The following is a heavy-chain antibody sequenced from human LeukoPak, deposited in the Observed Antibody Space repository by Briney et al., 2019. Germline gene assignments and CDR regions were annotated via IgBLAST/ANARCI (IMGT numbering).Heavy chain of an antibody. D-gene: IGHD1-26*01. Sequence: PSETLSLTCNVSGGSISSSSYYWGWIRQPPGKGLEWIGSMYYGGSIYYNPSLKSRVTISVDTSKNQFSLKLSSVTAADTAVYYCARRGPSGRSLDYWGQGTLVTVSS. J-gene: IGHJ4*02. CDR1: GGSISSSSYY. V-gene: IGHV4-39*01. CDR3: ARRGPSGRSLDY. CDR2: MYYGGSI.